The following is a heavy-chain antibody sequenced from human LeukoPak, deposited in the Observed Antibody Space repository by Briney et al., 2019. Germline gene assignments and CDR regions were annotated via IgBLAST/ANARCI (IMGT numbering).Heavy chain of an antibody. D-gene: IGHD3-16*01. Sequence: GRSLRLSCAASGFTFSTYGMHWVRQAPGQGLEWVAVIWFDGANTYYADSVKGRFTISRDNSQNTLYLQMNSLSAEDTAVYYCARELGYFDYWGQGTLVTVSS. CDR1: GFTFSTYG. J-gene: IGHJ4*02. CDR2: IWFDGANT. V-gene: IGHV3-33*01. CDR3: ARELGYFDY.